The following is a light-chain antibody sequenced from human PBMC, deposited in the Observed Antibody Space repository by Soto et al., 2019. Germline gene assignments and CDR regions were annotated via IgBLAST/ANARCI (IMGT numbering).Light chain of an antibody. CDR2: TAS. CDR3: QQYASSPLT. CDR1: QSVGRNY. J-gene: IGKJ4*01. V-gene: IGKV3-20*01. Sequence: EIVLTPSPGTLSVSPGEKATLSCRASQSVGRNYLAWYQQKPGQAPRLLIYTASSRATGIPDRFSGSGSGTDFTLTISRLEPEDFAVYYCQQYASSPLTFGGGTKVETK.